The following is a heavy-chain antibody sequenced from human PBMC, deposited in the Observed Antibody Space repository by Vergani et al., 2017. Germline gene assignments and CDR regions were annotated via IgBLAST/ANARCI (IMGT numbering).Heavy chain of an antibody. CDR3: ARDANYDFWSGYYSWFDP. CDR1: GFTFSSYS. D-gene: IGHD3-3*01. V-gene: IGHV3-21*01. CDR2: ISSSSSYI. Sequence: EVQLVESGGGLVKPGGSLRLSCAASGFTFSSYSMNWVRQAPGKGLEWVSSISSSSSYIYYADSVKGRFTISRDNAKNSLYLQMNSLRAEDTAVYYCARDANYDFWSGYYSWFDPWGQGTLVTVSS. J-gene: IGHJ5*02.